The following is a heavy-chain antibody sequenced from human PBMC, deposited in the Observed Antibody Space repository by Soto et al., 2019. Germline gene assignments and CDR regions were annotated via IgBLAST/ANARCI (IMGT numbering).Heavy chain of an antibody. J-gene: IGHJ4*01. D-gene: IGHD2-8*02. CDR1: GFPFNSYT. V-gene: IGHV3-23*01. CDR3: AKARCTGNSCYVPDY. Sequence: GGSLRLSCAASGFPFNSYTMAWVRTATGKGLEWVSSISGSGSSPSYADSVQGRFIIYRDNSRTTLSLQMNSLRAEDTATYYCAKARCTGNSCYVPDYWGHGSLVTVSS. CDR2: ISGSGSSP.